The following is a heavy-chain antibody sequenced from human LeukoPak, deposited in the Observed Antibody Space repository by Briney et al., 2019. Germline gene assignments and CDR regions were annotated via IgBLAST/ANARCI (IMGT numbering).Heavy chain of an antibody. Sequence: GGSLRLSCAASGFTFSSYAMHWVRQAPGKGLEWVAVISYDGSNKYYADSVKGRFTISRDNSKNTLYLQMNSLRAEDTAVYYCASGKTNIRPGPYSGTNYWGQGTLVTVSS. CDR3: ASGKTNIRPGPYSGTNY. CDR2: ISYDGSNK. V-gene: IGHV3-30*04. J-gene: IGHJ4*02. CDR1: GFTFSSYA. D-gene: IGHD5-12*01.